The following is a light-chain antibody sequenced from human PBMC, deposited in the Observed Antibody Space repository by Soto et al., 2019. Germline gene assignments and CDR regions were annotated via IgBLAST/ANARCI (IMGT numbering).Light chain of an antibody. J-gene: IGKJ4*01. CDR2: KAS. Sequence: DIQMTQSPSTLSASVGDRAIITCRASQSISTWVAWYQQKPGKAPKLLISKASSSESVVPSRFSGSCSGTEFTLTISILQPDDFATYYCQQYDNFLSFGGGTKVDIK. CDR3: QQYDNFLS. CDR1: QSISTW. V-gene: IGKV1-5*03.